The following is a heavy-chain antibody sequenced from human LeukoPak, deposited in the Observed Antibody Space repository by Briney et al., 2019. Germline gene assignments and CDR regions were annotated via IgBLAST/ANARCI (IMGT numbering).Heavy chain of an antibody. J-gene: IGHJ6*03. CDR2: IYTSGST. CDR3: ARGRRMIPATYYYYMDV. CDR1: GGSISSYY. Sequence: SETLSLTCTVSGGSISSYYWSWIRQPAGKGLEWIGRIYTSGSTNYNPSLKSRVTISVDKSKNQFSLKLSSVTAAGTAVYYCARGRRMIPATYYYYMDVWGKGTTVTVSS. D-gene: IGHD6-25*01. V-gene: IGHV4-4*07.